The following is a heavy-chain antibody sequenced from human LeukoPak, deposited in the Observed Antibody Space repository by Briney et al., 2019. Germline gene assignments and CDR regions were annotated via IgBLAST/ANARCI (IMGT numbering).Heavy chain of an antibody. D-gene: IGHD6-13*01. Sequence: PGGPLRLSCAASGFTFSSYSMNWVRQAPGKGLEWVSSISSSSSYIYYADSVKGRFTISRDNATNSLYMQMNSLRAEDTAVYYCARDPFGSSCSIWGQGTLVTVSS. CDR1: GFTFSSYS. CDR2: ISSSSSYI. CDR3: ARDPFGSSCSI. J-gene: IGHJ4*02. V-gene: IGHV3-21*01.